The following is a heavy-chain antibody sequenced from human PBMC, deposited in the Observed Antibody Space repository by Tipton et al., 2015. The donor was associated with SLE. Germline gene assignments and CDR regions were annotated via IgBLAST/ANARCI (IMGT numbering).Heavy chain of an antibody. CDR1: GFTFRNYA. CDR2: ISGSDGGT. Sequence: SLRLSCAAFGFTFRNYAMSWVRQAPGKGLEWVSSISGSDGGTYYTDSVKGRFTISRDNAKNSLFLQMNSLRAEDTAVYYCVRGGAVGGADWGQGTLVTVSS. J-gene: IGHJ4*02. V-gene: IGHV3-23*01. D-gene: IGHD3-10*01. CDR3: VRGGAVGGAD.